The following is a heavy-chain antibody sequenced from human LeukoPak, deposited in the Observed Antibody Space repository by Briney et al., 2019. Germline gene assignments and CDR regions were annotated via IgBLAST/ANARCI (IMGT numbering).Heavy chain of an antibody. Sequence: GGSLRLSCAASGLTLSSYWMHWVRQAPGKGLVWASRINSDGSSTRYADSVKGRFTISRDNAKNTLYLQMNSLRAEDTAVYYCAELTSMVEQYWGRGTLVTVSS. CDR2: INSDGSST. D-gene: IGHD3-10*01. CDR3: AELTSMVEQY. J-gene: IGHJ4*02. CDR1: GLTLSSYW. V-gene: IGHV3-74*01.